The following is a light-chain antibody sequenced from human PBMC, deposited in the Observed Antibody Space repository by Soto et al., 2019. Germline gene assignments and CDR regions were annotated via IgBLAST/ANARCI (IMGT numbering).Light chain of an antibody. CDR3: SSYAGSSNV. Sequence: QSVLTQPPSASGSPGQSAAISCTGTSSDVGGYNYVSWYQQHPGKAPKLMIYEVNKRPSGVPDRFSGSKSGNTASLTVSGLQAEDEADYYCSSYAGSSNVFGTGTKVNVL. CDR1: SSDVGGYNY. V-gene: IGLV2-8*01. CDR2: EVN. J-gene: IGLJ1*01.